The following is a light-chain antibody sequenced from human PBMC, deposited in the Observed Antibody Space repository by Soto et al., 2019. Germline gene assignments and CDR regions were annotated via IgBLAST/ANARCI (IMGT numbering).Light chain of an antibody. V-gene: IGKV4-1*01. Sequence: DIVMTQSPDSLTVSLGERATINCKSSQSVLFSSNNENYLAWYQQIPGQPPKLLFYWASTRESGVPDRFSGSGSGTDFTLTINSLQAEDVAIYYCQQYYSLPWTFGQGTKVEIK. CDR1: QSVLFSSNNENY. CDR3: QQYYSLPWT. CDR2: WAS. J-gene: IGKJ1*01.